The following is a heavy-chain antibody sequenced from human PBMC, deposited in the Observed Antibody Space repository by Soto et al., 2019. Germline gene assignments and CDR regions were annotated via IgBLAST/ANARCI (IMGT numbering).Heavy chain of an antibody. CDR2: ITSSSSYT. Sequence: QVQLVESGGGLVKPGGSLRLSCAASGFTFSDYYMSWIRQAPGKGLEWVSYITSSSSYTNYADSVKGRFTISRDNAKKSLFLQMNSLRAEDTAVYYCARDAVAEFDYWGQGTLVTVSS. CDR1: GFTFSDYY. V-gene: IGHV3-11*06. J-gene: IGHJ4*02. D-gene: IGHD6-19*01. CDR3: ARDAVAEFDY.